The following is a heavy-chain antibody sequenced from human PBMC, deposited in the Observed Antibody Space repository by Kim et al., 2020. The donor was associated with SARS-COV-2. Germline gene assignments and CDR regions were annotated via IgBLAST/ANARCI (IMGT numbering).Heavy chain of an antibody. CDR3: ARDRGYYDPGGIGQCFDY. CDR1: GFTFSSYE. V-gene: IGHV3-48*03. J-gene: IGHJ4*02. D-gene: IGHD3-10*01. CDR2: ISSSGSTI. Sequence: GGSLRLSCAASGFTFSSYEMNWVRQAPGKGLEWVSYISSSGSTIYYADSVKGRFTISRDNAKNSLYLQMNSLRAEDTAVYYCARDRGYYDPGGIGQCFDYWGQGTLVTVSS.